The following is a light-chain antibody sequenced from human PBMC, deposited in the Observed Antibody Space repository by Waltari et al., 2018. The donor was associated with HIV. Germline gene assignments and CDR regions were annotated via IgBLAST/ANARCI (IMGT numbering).Light chain of an antibody. Sequence: VMTQSPATLSVSPGGSATISCRTSDSIGNNLIWYQQRPGQAPRGLIYGASTRAPGIPGRITGSGSGTEFTLTINNLQPEDTAVYYCHQHNYSPQSFGQGTRVDLK. CDR2: GAS. CDR1: DSIGNN. V-gene: IGKV3-15*01. J-gene: IGKJ1*01. CDR3: HQHNYSPQS.